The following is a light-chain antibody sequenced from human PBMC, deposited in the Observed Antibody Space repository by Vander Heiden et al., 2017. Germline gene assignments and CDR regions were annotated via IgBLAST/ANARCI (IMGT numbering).Light chain of an antibody. CDR2: AAS. Sequence: AIRMTQSPSSFSASTGDRVTITCRASQGTSSYLAWYQQKPGKAPKLLIYAASTLQSGVPSRFSGSGSGTDFTLTISCLQSEDFATYYCQQYYSDSYTFGPGTKLEIK. V-gene: IGKV1-8*01. CDR1: QGTSSY. J-gene: IGKJ2*01. CDR3: QQYYSDSYT.